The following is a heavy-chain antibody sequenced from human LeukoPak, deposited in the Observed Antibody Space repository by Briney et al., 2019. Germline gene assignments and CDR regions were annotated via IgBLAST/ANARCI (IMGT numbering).Heavy chain of an antibody. V-gene: IGHV3-7*03. CDR3: ARRYFDY. J-gene: IGHJ4*02. CDR2: IKQDGSEK. CDR1: GCTFSSYW. Sequence: GGSLRLSCAASGCTFSSYWMSWVRQAPGKGLEWVANIKQDGSEKYYVDSVKGRFTISRDNAENSLYLQMNSLRAEDTAVYYCARRYFDYWGQGTLVTVSS.